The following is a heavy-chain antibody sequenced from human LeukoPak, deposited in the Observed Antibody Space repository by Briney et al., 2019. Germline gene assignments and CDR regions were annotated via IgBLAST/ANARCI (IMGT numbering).Heavy chain of an antibody. CDR1: EFSVGSNY. CDR3: ARRRTGSSSEGGRASYYFDY. D-gene: IGHD6-13*01. V-gene: IGHV3-21*01. CDR2: ISSSSSYI. J-gene: IGHJ4*02. Sequence: GGSLRLSCVASEFSVGSNYMTWVRQAPGKGLEWVSSISSSSSYIYYADSVKGRFTISRDNAKNSLYLQMNSLRAEDTAVYYCARRRTGSSSEGGRASYYFDYWGQGTLVTVSS.